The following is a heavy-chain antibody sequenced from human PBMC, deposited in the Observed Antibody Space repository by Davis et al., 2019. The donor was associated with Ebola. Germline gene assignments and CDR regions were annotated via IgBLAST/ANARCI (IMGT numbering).Heavy chain of an antibody. D-gene: IGHD1-7*01. V-gene: IGHV1-46*01. CDR1: GYTFTSYY. J-gene: IGHJ6*02. Sequence: ASVKVSCKASGYTFTSYYMHWVRQAPGQGLEWMGIINPSGGSTSYAQKFQGRVTMTRNTSISTAYMELSSLRSEDTAVYYCARGHGIGTGTTPYYYYGMDVWGQGTTVTVSS. CDR3: ARGHGIGTGTTPYYYYGMDV. CDR2: INPSGGST.